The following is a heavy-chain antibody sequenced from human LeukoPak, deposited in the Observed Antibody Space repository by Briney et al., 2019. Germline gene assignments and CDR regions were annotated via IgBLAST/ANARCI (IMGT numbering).Heavy chain of an antibody. Sequence: SETLSLTCAVYGGSFSGYYWSWIRQPPGKGLERIGEINHSGSTNYNPSLKSRVTISVDTSKNQFSLKLSSVTAADTAVYYCARGFGELLWGYYYYYGMDVWGQGTTVTVSS. D-gene: IGHD3-10*01. CDR1: GGSFSGYY. V-gene: IGHV4-34*01. CDR2: INHSGST. J-gene: IGHJ6*02. CDR3: ARGFGELLWGYYYYYGMDV.